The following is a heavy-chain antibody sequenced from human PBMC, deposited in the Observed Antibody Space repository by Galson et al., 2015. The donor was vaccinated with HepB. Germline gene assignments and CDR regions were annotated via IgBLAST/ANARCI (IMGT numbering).Heavy chain of an antibody. J-gene: IGHJ1*01. CDR1: GFTFDDYA. D-gene: IGHD3-10*01. CDR3: AKDITLIAYGSGSYFHY. V-gene: IGHV3-9*01. Sequence: SLRLSCAASGFTFDDYAMHWVRQAPGRGLEWVPGISWNSGTIGYADSVEGRFTISRDNAKNSLYLQMNSLRAEDTALYYCAKDITLIAYGSGSYFHYWGQGTLVTVSS. CDR2: ISWNSGTI.